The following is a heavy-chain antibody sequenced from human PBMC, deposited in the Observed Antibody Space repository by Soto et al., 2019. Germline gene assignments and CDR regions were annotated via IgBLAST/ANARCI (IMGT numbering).Heavy chain of an antibody. CDR1: GYTFTSYG. J-gene: IGHJ5*02. CDR3: ARRLGYDSSGYFNWFDP. D-gene: IGHD3-22*01. CDR2: ISAYNGNT. V-gene: IGHV1-18*01. Sequence: RASVKVSCKASGYTFTSYGISWVRQAPGQGLEWMGWISAYNGNTNYAQKLQGRVTMTTDTSTSTAYMELRSLRSDDTAVYYCARRLGYDSSGYFNWFDPWGQGTLVTVSS.